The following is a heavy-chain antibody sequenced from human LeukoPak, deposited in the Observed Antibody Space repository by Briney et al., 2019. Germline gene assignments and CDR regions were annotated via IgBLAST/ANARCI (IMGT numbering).Heavy chain of an antibody. CDR2: ISHDGTNT. CDR1: GLRFRNFG. J-gene: IGHJ4*02. Sequence: GGSLRLSCVDSGLRFRNFGMHCVRQTPGKGLEWVAVISHDGTNTYHADSVRGRFTISRDNSKNTLYLQMNSLRPEDTAVYYCATGRGYYYAYFDYWGQGTLVTVSS. V-gene: IGHV3-30*03. CDR3: ATGRGYYYAYFDY. D-gene: IGHD3-22*01.